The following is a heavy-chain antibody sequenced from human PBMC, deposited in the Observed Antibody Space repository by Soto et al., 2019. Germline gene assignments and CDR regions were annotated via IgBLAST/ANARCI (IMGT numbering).Heavy chain of an antibody. D-gene: IGHD5-12*01. CDR1: GGSISSDDYF. Sequence: PSETLSLTCTVSGGSISSDDYFWSLIRQPPGKGLEWIGYIHHSGTTYYSPSLKSRVTISVDRSTNQFSLKLSSVTAADTAVYYCARNSGYYRGATLDYWGQGTLVTVSS. J-gene: IGHJ4*02. CDR3: ARNSGYYRGATLDY. V-gene: IGHV4-30-4*01. CDR2: IHHSGTT.